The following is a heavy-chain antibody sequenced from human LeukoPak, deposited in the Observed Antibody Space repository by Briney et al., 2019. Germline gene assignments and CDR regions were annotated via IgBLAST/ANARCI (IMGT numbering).Heavy chain of an antibody. CDR1: GYTFTAYY. Sequence: ASVKVSCKPSGYTFTAYYMHWVRQAPGQGLEWMGWINPNSGDTIHSQKFQGRITMTRDTPISTAYMELSRLRSDDTAVYYCARAHGSGSYWFDPWGQGTLVTVSS. CDR3: ARAHGSGSYWFDP. V-gene: IGHV1-2*02. D-gene: IGHD3-10*01. CDR2: INPNSGDT. J-gene: IGHJ5*02.